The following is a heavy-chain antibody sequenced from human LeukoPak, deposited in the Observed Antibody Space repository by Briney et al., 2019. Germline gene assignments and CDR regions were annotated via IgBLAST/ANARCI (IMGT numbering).Heavy chain of an antibody. V-gene: IGHV3-30*18. CDR2: ISYDGSTK. D-gene: IGHD6-13*01. J-gene: IGHJ4*02. Sequence: PGGSLRLSCAASGFTFSSYGMHWVRQAPGKGLEWVAVISYDGSTKYYADSVKGRFSISRDNSKNTLYLQMKSLRAEDTAVYYCAKGGSNWYYFDYWGQGTLVIVSS. CDR1: GFTFSSYG. CDR3: AKGGSNWYYFDY.